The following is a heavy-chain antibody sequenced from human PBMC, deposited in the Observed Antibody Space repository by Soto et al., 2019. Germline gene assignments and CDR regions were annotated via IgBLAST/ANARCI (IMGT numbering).Heavy chain of an antibody. Sequence: GGSLRLSCAASGFTFSSYVMHWVRQAPGKGLEWVSIIWYDGSNKYYADSVKGRFTISRDNSKNTLYLQMNSLRAEDTAVYYCAKDIGYGPVDYWGQGTLVTVSS. CDR1: GFTFSSYV. D-gene: IGHD5-18*01. V-gene: IGHV3-33*06. CDR2: IWYDGSNK. J-gene: IGHJ4*02. CDR3: AKDIGYGPVDY.